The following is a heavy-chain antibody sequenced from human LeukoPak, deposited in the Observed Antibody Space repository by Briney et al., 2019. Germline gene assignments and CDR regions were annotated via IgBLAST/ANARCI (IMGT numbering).Heavy chain of an antibody. CDR3: TTVPYYYGSGSDYYFDY. J-gene: IGHJ4*02. Sequence: GGSLRLSCAASGFTFSNAWMSWVRQAPGKGPEWVGRIKGKTDGGTTDYAAPVKGRFTISRDDSKNTLYLQMNSLKTEDTAVYYCTTVPYYYGSGSDYYFDYWGQGTLVTVSS. CDR1: GFTFSNAW. V-gene: IGHV3-15*01. CDR2: IKGKTDGGTT. D-gene: IGHD3-10*01.